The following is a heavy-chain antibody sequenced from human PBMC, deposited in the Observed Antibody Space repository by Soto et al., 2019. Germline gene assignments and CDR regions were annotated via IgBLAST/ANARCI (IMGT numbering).Heavy chain of an antibody. Sequence: QSQTLSLTCAISGDSVSSNSAAWNWIRQSPSRGLEWLGRTYYRSKWYNDYAVSVKSRITINPDTSKNQFSLQLNSVTPEDTAVYYCAREGRYYDSSGYYPPEYYGMDVWGQGTTVTVSS. V-gene: IGHV6-1*01. J-gene: IGHJ6*02. D-gene: IGHD3-22*01. CDR3: AREGRYYDSSGYYPPEYYGMDV. CDR1: GDSVSSNSAA. CDR2: TYYRSKWYN.